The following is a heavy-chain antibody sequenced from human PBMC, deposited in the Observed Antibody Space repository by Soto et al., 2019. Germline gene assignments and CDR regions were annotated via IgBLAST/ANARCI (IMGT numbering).Heavy chain of an antibody. Sequence: SETLSLTCAVYGGSFSGYYWSWIRQPPGKGLEWIGEINHSGNTNYNPSLKSRVTMSVDTSKNQFSLKLSSVTAADTAVYYCARGYSYGLRPLSRPTIYYYMDVWGKGTTVTVSS. CDR1: GGSFSGYY. D-gene: IGHD5-18*01. V-gene: IGHV4-34*01. CDR3: ARGYSYGLRPLSRPTIYYYMDV. CDR2: INHSGNT. J-gene: IGHJ6*03.